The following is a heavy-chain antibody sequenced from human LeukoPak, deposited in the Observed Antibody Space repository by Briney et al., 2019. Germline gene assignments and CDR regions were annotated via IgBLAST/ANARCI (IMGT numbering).Heavy chain of an antibody. J-gene: IGHJ4*02. CDR2: IHYSGST. CDR3: ARHARKRLTSNWDF. CDR1: GGSISGFY. D-gene: IGHD2-21*02. V-gene: IGHV4-59*08. Sequence: SETLSLTCTVSGGSISGFYWSWIRQPPGKGLEWIGYIHYSGSTNYNPSLKSRVIISLDTSKNQFSLRLSSVTAADTAVYHCARHARKRLTSNWDFWGQGTLVTVSS.